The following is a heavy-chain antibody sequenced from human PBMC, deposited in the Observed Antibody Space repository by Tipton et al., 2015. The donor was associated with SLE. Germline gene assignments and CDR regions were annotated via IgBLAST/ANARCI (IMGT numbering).Heavy chain of an antibody. J-gene: IGHJ6*03. V-gene: IGHV4-38-2*02. CDR1: GFSISSGYY. CDR2: ISYTGST. D-gene: IGHD6-13*01. Sequence: TLSLTCNVSGFSISSGYYWGWFRQSPGKGLEWIGSISYTGSTFYSPSLKSRVTISLDTSKNQFSLRLLSVTAPDTAVYYCARGSSGYSSSWYYYYYYMDVWGKGTTVTVSS. CDR3: ARGSSGYSSSWYYYYYYMDV.